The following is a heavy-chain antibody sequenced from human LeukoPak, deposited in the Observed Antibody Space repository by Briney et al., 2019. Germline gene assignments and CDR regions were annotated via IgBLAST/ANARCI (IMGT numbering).Heavy chain of an antibody. V-gene: IGHV4-4*02. D-gene: IGHD3-3*01. Sequence: GSLRLSCAASGFTFSDCAMTWVRLPPGKGLEWIGEIYHSGSTNYNPSLKSRVTISVDKSKNQFSLKLSSVTAADTAVYYCARHYSGSGYYYYGMDVWGQGTTVTVSS. CDR2: IYHSGST. J-gene: IGHJ6*02. CDR1: GFTFSDCAM. CDR3: ARHYSGSGYYYYGMDV.